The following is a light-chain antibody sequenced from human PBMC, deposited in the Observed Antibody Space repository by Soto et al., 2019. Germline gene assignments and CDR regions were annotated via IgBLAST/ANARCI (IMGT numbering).Light chain of an antibody. CDR2: GAS. V-gene: IGKV3-15*01. Sequence: EIVLTHSPATLSLSPGERATLSCRASQNILSNLAWYQQKPGQAPRLLIYGASTRATGIPARFSGSGSGIEFTLTISSLQSEDFEIYYCQQYNNWPITFGQGTRLEIK. CDR3: QQYNNWPIT. CDR1: QNILSN. J-gene: IGKJ5*01.